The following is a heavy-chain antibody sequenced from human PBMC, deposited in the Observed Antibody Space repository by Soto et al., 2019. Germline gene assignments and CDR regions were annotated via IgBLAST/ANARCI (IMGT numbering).Heavy chain of an antibody. CDR2: IRSKAYGGTT. D-gene: IGHD3-10*01. CDR1: GFTFGDYA. J-gene: IGHJ4*02. CDR3: TRRLLWFAELSYDY. Sequence: GGSLRLSCTASGFTFGDYAMNWFRQAPGKGLEWVGFIRSKAYGGTTEYAASVKGRFTISRDDSKSIAYLQMNSLKTEDTAVYYCTRRLLWFAELSYDYWGQGTLVTVSS. V-gene: IGHV3-49*03.